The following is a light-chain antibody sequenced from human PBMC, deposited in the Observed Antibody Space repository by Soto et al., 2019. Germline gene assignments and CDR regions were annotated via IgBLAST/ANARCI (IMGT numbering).Light chain of an antibody. CDR1: HGIAGT. V-gene: IGKV3-15*01. J-gene: IGKJ4*01. CDR3: QPYNNWPFT. CDR2: ETS. Sequence: EVVVTQSPATLSLSQREGVTLSXRASHGIAGTLAWYQQNPGXPPRPLXXETSTRATGVPARFSGSRSGPEFTLTINSLQSEDFAIYYCQPYNNWPFTFGGGTKV.